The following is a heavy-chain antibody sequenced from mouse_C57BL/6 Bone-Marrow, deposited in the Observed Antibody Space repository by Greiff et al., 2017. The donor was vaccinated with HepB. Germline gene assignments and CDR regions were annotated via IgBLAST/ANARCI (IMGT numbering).Heavy chain of an antibody. Sequence: EVQLVESGGELVKPGGSLKLSCAASGFTFSSYGMSWVRQTPDKRLEWVATISSGGSYTYYPDSVKGRCTISRDNAKNTLYLQMSSLKSEDTAMYYCAKKEKGRGAFTTVGAVYWYVDVGGTGTTVTVSA. CDR3: AKKEKGRGAFTTVGAVYWYVDV. CDR2: ISSGGSYT. CDR1: GFTFSSYG. D-gene: IGHD1-1*01. V-gene: IGHV5-6*01. J-gene: IGHJ1*03.